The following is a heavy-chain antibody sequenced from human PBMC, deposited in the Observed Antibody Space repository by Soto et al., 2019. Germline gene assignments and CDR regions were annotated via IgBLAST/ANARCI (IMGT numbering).Heavy chain of an antibody. CDR1: GYTFSTYD. V-gene: IGHV1-8*01. J-gene: IGHJ5*02. Sequence: QVQLVQSGAEVKRPGASVKVSCKASGYTFSTYDINWVRQASGQGLEWMGCVNPSSGNTVYAQKFHGRVTMTRDTCISTAYMELSSVESDDTAIYYCARASMYIWSDHWGQGTLVTVSS. CDR2: VNPSSGNT. CDR3: ARASMYIWSDH. D-gene: IGHD1-20*01.